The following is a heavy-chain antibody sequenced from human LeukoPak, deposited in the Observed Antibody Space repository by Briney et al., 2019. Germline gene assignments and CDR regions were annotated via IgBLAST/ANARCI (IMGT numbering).Heavy chain of an antibody. D-gene: IGHD4-17*01. J-gene: IGHJ4*02. V-gene: IGHV3-23*01. CDR1: GFTFSSYA. Sequence: PGGSLRLSCAASGFTFSSYAMSWVRQAPGKGLEWLSAISGSGGSTYYADSVKGRFTISRDNSKNTLYLQMNSLRAEDTAVYYCATPIHDYGNIGSRSLDYWGQGTLVTVSS. CDR3: ATPIHDYGNIGSRSLDY. CDR2: ISGSGGST.